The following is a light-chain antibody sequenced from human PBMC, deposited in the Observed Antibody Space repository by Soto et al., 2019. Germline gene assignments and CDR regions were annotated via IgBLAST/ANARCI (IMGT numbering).Light chain of an antibody. Sequence: DIVMTQSPDSLAVSLGERATINCKSSQSVLYSSNNKNYLAWYQQKPGQPPKLLIYWASTRESGVPDRFSGSGSVKDFTRTIISLQAEDVAVYYCQQYYSTPWTFGQGTKVEIK. CDR2: WAS. J-gene: IGKJ1*01. CDR1: QSVLYSSNNKNY. V-gene: IGKV4-1*01. CDR3: QQYYSTPWT.